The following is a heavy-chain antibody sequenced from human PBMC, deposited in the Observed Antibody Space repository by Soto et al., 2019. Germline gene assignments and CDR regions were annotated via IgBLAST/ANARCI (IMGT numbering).Heavy chain of an antibody. CDR3: ATLYSGYDLGY. CDR1: AFTFTSYY. Sequence: ASLKVSCKSAAFTFTSYYMHWGRQTHGQGVEWIGSMNPNGGGTSYAKKFQGRVTITGDESTSTAYMELSSLRSEDTAVYYCATLYSGYDLGYWGQGTMVTVSS. V-gene: IGHV1-46*01. D-gene: IGHD5-12*01. CDR2: MNPNGGGT. J-gene: IGHJ4*02.